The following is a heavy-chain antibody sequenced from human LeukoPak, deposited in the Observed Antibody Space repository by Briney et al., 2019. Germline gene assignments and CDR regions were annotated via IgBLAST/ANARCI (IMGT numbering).Heavy chain of an antibody. J-gene: IGHJ4*02. V-gene: IGHV1-2*02. CDR1: GYTFTGYF. D-gene: IGHD6-13*01. Sequence: GASVKVSCKASGYTFTGYFTHWVRQAPGQGPEWMGWINPNSGGTNYAQKFQGRVTMTRDTSINTTYMELSRLKSDDTAVYYCARDVRRNNSSHIDCWGQGALVTVSS. CDR2: INPNSGGT. CDR3: ARDVRRNNSSHIDC.